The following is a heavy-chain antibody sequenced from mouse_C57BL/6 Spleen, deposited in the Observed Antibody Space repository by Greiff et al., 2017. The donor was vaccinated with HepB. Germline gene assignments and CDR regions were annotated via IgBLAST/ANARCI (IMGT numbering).Heavy chain of an antibody. CDR1: GYTFTSYW. CDR3: ARGDYHGGFDY. J-gene: IGHJ2*01. Sequence: QVQLQQPGAELVRPGSSVKLSCKASGYTFTSYWMDWVKQRPGQGLEWIGNIYPSDSETHYNQKFKDKATLTVDKSSSTAYMQLSSLTSEDSAVYYWARGDYHGGFDYWGQGTTLTVSS. CDR2: IYPSDSET. V-gene: IGHV1-61*01. D-gene: IGHD2-4*01.